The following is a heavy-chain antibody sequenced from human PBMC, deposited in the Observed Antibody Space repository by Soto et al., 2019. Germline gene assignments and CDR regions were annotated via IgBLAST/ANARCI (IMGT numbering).Heavy chain of an antibody. D-gene: IGHD2-15*01. CDR1: GGSISSFNYF. Sequence: QLQLQESGPGLVKPSETLSLTCTVSGGSISSFNYFWGWIRQPPGKGLEWIGSLYYSGNTYYNPSLQSRVTISVDTSKKQCTLTLRSVTDADMAVYYCARGGGSTFNWFDPWGQGTLVTVSP. V-gene: IGHV4-39*01. J-gene: IGHJ5*02. CDR3: ARGGGSTFNWFDP. CDR2: LYYSGNT.